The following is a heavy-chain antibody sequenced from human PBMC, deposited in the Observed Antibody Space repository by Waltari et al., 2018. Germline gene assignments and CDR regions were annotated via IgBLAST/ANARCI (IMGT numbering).Heavy chain of an antibody. Sequence: EVQLVESGGGLVKPGGSLRLSCAASGFTFSSYSMNWVRQAQGQGLEWVSSISSSSSYIYYADAGKGRFTISRDNAKNSLYLKMNSRRAEDTAVYYCARAVGLTMVRGVEIDYWGQGTLVTVSS. V-gene: IGHV3-21*01. J-gene: IGHJ4*02. CDR3: ARAVGLTMVRGVEIDY. CDR2: ISSSSSYI. D-gene: IGHD3-10*01. CDR1: GFTFSSYS.